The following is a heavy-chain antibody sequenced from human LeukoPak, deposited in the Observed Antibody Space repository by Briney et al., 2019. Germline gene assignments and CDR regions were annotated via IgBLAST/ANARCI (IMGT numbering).Heavy chain of an antibody. CDR1: GGSISSYY. D-gene: IGHD3-9*01. J-gene: IGHJ4*02. Sequence: SETLSLTCTVSGGSISSYYWSWIRQPPGKGLEWIGYIYYSGSTNYNPSLKSRVTISVDTSKNQFSLKLSSVTAADTAVYYCARDVSDILTGYPLVWDYWGQGTLVTVSS. CDR2: IYYSGST. V-gene: IGHV4-59*12. CDR3: ARDVSDILTGYPLVWDY.